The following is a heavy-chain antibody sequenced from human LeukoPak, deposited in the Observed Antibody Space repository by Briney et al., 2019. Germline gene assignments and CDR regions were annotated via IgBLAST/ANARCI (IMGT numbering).Heavy chain of an antibody. CDR1: GGSISSSSYY. CDR3: AALVVTAPMAHYYMDV. CDR2: INHSGST. V-gene: IGHV4-39*07. D-gene: IGHD2-21*02. Sequence: PSETLSLTCTVSGGSISSSSYYWGWIRQPPGKGLEWIGEINHSGSTKYNPSLKSRVTISVDTSKNQFSLKLSSVTAADTAVYYCAALVVTAPMAHYYMDVWGKGTTVTISS. J-gene: IGHJ6*03.